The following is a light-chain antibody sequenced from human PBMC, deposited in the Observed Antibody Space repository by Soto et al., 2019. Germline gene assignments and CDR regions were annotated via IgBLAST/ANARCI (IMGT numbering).Light chain of an antibody. J-gene: IGKJ1*01. V-gene: IGKV3-15*01. Sequence: EIVMTQSPATLSVSPGERATLSCRASQSVSSNLAWYQQKPGQAPRLLIYGASTRATGIPARFSGSRSGTEFTLTISSLQSEDFAXYYCQQYXNWPQTFGQGTKVEIK. CDR3: QQYXNWPQT. CDR1: QSVSSN. CDR2: GAS.